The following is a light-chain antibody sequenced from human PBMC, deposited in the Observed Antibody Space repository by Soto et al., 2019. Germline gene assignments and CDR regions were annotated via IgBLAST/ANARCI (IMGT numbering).Light chain of an antibody. CDR3: QHYGSSPGYT. J-gene: IGKJ2*01. CDR1: QSVSSSY. Sequence: EIVLTQSPGTLSLSPGERATLSCRASQSVSSSYLAWYRQKPGQAPRLLIYGASRRATGIPDRFSGSGSVTDFTLTISTREPADFAVYYCQHYGSSPGYTFGQGTKLEIK. CDR2: GAS. V-gene: IGKV3-20*01.